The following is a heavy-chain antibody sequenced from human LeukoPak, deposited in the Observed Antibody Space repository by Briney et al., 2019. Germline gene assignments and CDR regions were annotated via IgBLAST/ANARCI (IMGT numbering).Heavy chain of an antibody. J-gene: IGHJ4*02. CDR3: AKEYASYETGGGFDY. CDR1: GFTFSSCA. V-gene: IGHV3-23*01. D-gene: IGHD3-16*01. Sequence: GGSLRLSCAASGFTFSSCAMSWVRQAPGKGLEWVSAISGSGGSTYYADSVKGRFTISRDNSKNTLYLQMNSLRAEDTAVYYCAKEYASYETGGGFDYWGQGTLVTVSS. CDR2: ISGSGGST.